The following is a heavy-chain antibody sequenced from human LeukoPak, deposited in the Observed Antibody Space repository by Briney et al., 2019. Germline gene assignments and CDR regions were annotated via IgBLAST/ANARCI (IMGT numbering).Heavy chain of an antibody. J-gene: IGHJ5*02. V-gene: IGHV3-23*01. CDR3: AKPPLWAYGDWFDP. D-gene: IGHD4-17*01. Sequence: SGGSLRLSCAASAFTFSSYGMNWVRQAPGKGLEWVSAISPSGDSTSYADSVKGRFTISRDNSKNTLYLQMNSLRAEDTAVYYCAKPPLWAYGDWFDPWGQGTLVTVSS. CDR2: ISPSGDST. CDR1: AFTFSSYG.